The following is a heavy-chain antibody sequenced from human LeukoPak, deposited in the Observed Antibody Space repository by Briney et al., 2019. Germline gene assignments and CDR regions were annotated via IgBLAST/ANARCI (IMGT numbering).Heavy chain of an antibody. Sequence: GGSLRLSCAASGFTFSSYAMHWVRQAPGKGLEWVAVISYGGSNKYYADSVKGRFTISRDNSKNTLYLQMNSLRAEDTAVYYCASNTIAVAALVDYWGQGTLVTVSS. CDR2: ISYGGSNK. CDR3: ASNTIAVAALVDY. CDR1: GFTFSSYA. D-gene: IGHD6-19*01. J-gene: IGHJ4*02. V-gene: IGHV3-30-3*01.